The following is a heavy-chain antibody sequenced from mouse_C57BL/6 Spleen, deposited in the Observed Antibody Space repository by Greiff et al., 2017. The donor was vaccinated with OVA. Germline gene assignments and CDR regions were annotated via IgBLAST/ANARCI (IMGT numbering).Heavy chain of an antibody. V-gene: IGHV3-6*01. Sequence: ESGPGLVKPSQSLSLTCSVTGYSITRGYYWNWLRQFPGNKLEWMGYISYDGSNNYNPSLKNRISITRDTSKNQFFLKLNSVTTEDTATYYCARDNYDSNPYAMDYWGQGTSVTVSS. J-gene: IGHJ4*01. CDR1: GYSITRGYY. CDR3: ARDNYDSNPYAMDY. CDR2: ISYDGSN. D-gene: IGHD2-5*01.